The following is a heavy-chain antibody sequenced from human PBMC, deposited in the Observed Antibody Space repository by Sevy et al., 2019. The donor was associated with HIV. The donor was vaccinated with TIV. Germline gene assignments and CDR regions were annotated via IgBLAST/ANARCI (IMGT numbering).Heavy chain of an antibody. CDR2: IYFTGNT. Sequence: SETLSLTCSVSGGSISSYFWTWVRQSPGKGLEWIGNIYFTGNTDYSPSLKCRVTLSLDTSKSQFSLTLKSVTAADTAIYFCARDSTTRPRVFDYWGQGTLVTVSS. D-gene: IGHD1-1*01. J-gene: IGHJ4*02. V-gene: IGHV4-59*01. CDR3: ARDSTTRPRVFDY. CDR1: GGSISSYF.